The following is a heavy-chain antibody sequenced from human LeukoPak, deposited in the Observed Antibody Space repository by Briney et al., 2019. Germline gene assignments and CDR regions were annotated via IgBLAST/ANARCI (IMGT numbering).Heavy chain of an antibody. V-gene: IGHV3-23*01. Sequence: PGGSLRLSCAASGFTFSNHAMSWVRQPPGKGLEWVPAISSNGGSTYYADSVKGRFTISRDNSKNTVTLQMNSLRAEDTAVYYCAKGGSSGWQRNRLFDYWGQGTLVTVSS. J-gene: IGHJ4*02. CDR2: ISSNGGST. CDR1: GFTFSNHA. CDR3: AKGGSSGWQRNRLFDY. D-gene: IGHD6-19*01.